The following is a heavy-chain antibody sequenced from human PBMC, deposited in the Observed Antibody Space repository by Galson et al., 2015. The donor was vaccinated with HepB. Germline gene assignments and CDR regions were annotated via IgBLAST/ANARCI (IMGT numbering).Heavy chain of an antibody. Sequence: CAISGDSVSSNSATWNWIRQSPSRGLERLGRTYYRSKWYDDYAVSVKSRITINPDTSKNQVSLQLNSVTPEDTAVYYCARSNGYIEYWGQGTLVTVSS. D-gene: IGHD2-8*01. CDR3: ARSNGYIEY. J-gene: IGHJ4*02. CDR1: GDSVSSNSAT. V-gene: IGHV6-1*01. CDR2: TYYRSKWYD.